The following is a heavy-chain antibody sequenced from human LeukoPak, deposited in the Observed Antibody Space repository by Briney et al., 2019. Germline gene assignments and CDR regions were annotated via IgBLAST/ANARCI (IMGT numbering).Heavy chain of an antibody. J-gene: IGHJ3*02. D-gene: IGHD3-10*01. Sequence: GGSLRLSCAASGFXVSSNYMSWVRQAPGKGLKWVSIIYSDGSTYYADSVKGRFTISRDNSKNTLYLQMNSLRAEDTAVYYCARVTFNYFGSGDAFDIWGQGTMVTVSS. CDR2: IYSDGST. V-gene: IGHV3-66*01. CDR3: ARVTFNYFGSGDAFDI. CDR1: GFXVSSNY.